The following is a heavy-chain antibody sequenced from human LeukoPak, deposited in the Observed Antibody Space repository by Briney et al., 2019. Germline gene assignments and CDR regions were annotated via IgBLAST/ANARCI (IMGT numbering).Heavy chain of an antibody. CDR1: GYTFTSYG. D-gene: IGHD3-3*01. CDR2: ISAYNGNT. CDR3: ARDLGIAPPYYDFWSGPPLGMDV. J-gene: IGHJ6*02. Sequence: ASVKVSCKASGYTFTSYGISWVRQAPGRGLEWMGWISAYNGNTNYAQKLQGRVTMTTDTSTSTAYMELRSLRSDDTAVYYCARDLGIAPPYYDFWSGPPLGMDVWGQGTTVTVSS. V-gene: IGHV1-18*01.